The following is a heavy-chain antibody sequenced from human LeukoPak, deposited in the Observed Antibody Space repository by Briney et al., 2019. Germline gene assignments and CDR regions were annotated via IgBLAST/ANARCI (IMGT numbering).Heavy chain of an antibody. CDR1: GYTFTSYG. Sequence: ASVKVSCKASGYTFTSYGISWVRQAPGQGLEWMGIINPSGGSTSYAQKFQGRVTMTRDTSTSTVCMELSSLRSEDTAVYYCARGTSVIGCGGDCYSTSEYFQHWGQGTLVTVSS. V-gene: IGHV1-46*01. J-gene: IGHJ1*01. CDR2: INPSGGST. CDR3: ARGTSVIGCGGDCYSTSEYFQH. D-gene: IGHD2-21*02.